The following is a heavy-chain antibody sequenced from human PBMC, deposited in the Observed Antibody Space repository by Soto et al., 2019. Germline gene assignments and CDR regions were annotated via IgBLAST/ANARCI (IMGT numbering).Heavy chain of an antibody. V-gene: IGHV4-30-2*01. CDR3: ARAILQGAKNWFDP. D-gene: IGHD1-26*01. Sequence: PSETLSLTGAVSGGSISSGGYSWSWIRQPPGKGLEWIGYIYHSGSTYYNPSLKSRVTISVDRSKNQFSLKLSSVTAADTAVYYCARAILQGAKNWFDPWGQGTLVTLCS. CDR1: GGSISSGGYS. CDR2: IYHSGST. J-gene: IGHJ5*02.